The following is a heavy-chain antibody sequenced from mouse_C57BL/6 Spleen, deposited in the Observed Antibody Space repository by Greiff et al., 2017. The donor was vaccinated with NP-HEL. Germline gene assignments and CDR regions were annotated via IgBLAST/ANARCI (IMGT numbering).Heavy chain of an antibody. CDR1: GYTFTSYW. CDR2: IYPGSGST. CDR3: ERAKRVKKADAMDY. D-gene: IGHD6-1*01. J-gene: IGHJ4*01. V-gene: IGHV1-55*01. Sequence: VQLQQSGAELVKPGASVKMSCKASGYTFTSYWITWVKQRPGQGLEWIGDIYPGSGSTNYNEKFKSKATLTVDTSSSTAYMQLSSLTSEDSAVYEGERAKRVKKADAMDYWGQGTSVTGSS.